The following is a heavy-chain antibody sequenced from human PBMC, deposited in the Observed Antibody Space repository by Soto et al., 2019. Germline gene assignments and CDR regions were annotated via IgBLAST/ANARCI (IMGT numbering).Heavy chain of an antibody. Sequence: QVTLKESGPVLVKPTETLTLTCTVSGFSLSNARMGGSWIRQPPGTALEWLAHIFSNDEKSYSTSLKSRRTISKDTSKSQVVLTMTNMDPVDTDTYYCARIAPHYGGMDVWGHGTTVTVSS. CDR1: GFSLSNARMG. CDR2: IFSNDEK. V-gene: IGHV2-26*01. CDR3: ARIAPHYGGMDV. D-gene: IGHD4-17*01. J-gene: IGHJ6*02.